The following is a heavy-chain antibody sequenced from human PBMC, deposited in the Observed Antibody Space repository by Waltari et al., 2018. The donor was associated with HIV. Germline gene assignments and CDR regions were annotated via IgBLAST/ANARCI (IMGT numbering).Heavy chain of an antibody. CDR2: ISYDGMKK. J-gene: IGHJ4*02. Sequence: QVQLVESGGGVVQPGDVLRLSCAASGPDFGSDGMHWVRQAPGKGLEWLSAISYDGMKKYDGDSLRGRLTISRDNSKKTLYLQMNTLRPEDTAIYFCARDSSQVHWFGESLALWGQGTLVIVSS. V-gene: IGHV3-30*03. CDR3: ARDSSQVHWFGESLAL. D-gene: IGHD3-10*01. CDR1: GPDFGSDG.